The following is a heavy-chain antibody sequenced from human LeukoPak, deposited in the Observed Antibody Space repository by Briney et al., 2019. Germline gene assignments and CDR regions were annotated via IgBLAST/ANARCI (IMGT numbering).Heavy chain of an antibody. Sequence: ASVKVSCKASGVTFSSYGITWVRQAPGKGLEWMGGFDPEDGETIYAQKFQGRVTMTEDTSTDTAYMELSSLRSEDTAVYYCASSPYDSSGYVYYFDYWGQGTLVTVSS. D-gene: IGHD3-22*01. CDR1: GVTFSSYG. V-gene: IGHV1-24*01. CDR2: FDPEDGET. CDR3: ASSPYDSSGYVYYFDY. J-gene: IGHJ4*02.